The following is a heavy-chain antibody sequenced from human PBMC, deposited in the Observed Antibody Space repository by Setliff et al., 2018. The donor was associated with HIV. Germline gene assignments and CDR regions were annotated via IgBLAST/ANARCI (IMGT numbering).Heavy chain of an antibody. V-gene: IGHV3-30*12. CDR2: ISYDGSSK. D-gene: IGHD6-6*01. CDR3: ARAWAMQQLVPAY. J-gene: IGHJ4*02. Sequence: GGSLRLSCAASGFTFNSYDMHWVRQAPGKGLEWVAFISYDGSSKYYADSVKGQFTISRDNSKNTLYLQMNSLRVEDKAIYYCARAWAMQQLVPAYWGQGTLVTVSS. CDR1: GFTFNSYD.